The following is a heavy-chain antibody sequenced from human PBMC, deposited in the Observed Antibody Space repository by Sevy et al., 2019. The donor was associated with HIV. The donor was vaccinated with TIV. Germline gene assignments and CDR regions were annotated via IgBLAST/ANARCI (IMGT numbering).Heavy chain of an antibody. CDR1: GFTFDNYW. V-gene: IGHV3-7*01. J-gene: IGHJ4*02. CDR3: ARRYFDL. CDR2: IRQDGNEI. Sequence: GGSLILYCVASGFTFDNYWMQWVRQAPGKGLEWVANIRQDGNEIYYADSVKGRFTISRDNAKESLYLQMSNLRVEDTAIYFCARRYFDLWGQGILVTVSS.